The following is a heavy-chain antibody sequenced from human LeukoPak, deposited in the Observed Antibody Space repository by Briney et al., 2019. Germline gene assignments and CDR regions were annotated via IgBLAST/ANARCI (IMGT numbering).Heavy chain of an antibody. Sequence: KPSETLSLTCTVSGGSISSHYWSWIRQPAGKGLEWIGRIYTSGSTNYNPSLKSRVTMSVDTSKNQFSLKLSSVTAADTAVYYCARDKGPYCSSTSCYTELDYWGQGTLVTVSS. CDR1: GGSISSHY. V-gene: IGHV4-4*07. D-gene: IGHD2-2*02. CDR3: ARDKGPYCSSTSCYTELDY. J-gene: IGHJ4*02. CDR2: IYTSGST.